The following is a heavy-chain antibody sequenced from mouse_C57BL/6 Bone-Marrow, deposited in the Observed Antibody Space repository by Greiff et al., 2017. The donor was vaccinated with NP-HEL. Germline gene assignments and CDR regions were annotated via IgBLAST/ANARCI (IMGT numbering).Heavy chain of an antibody. D-gene: IGHD1-1*01. V-gene: IGHV1-72*01. CDR2: IDPNSGGT. CDR3: ALYYPFAY. Sequence: QVHVKQPGAELVKPGASVKLSCKASGYTFTSYWMHWVKQRPGRGLEWIGRIDPNSGGTKYNEKFKSKATLTVDKPSSTAYMQLSSLTSEDSAVYYCALYYPFAYWGQGTLVTVSA. CDR1: GYTFTSYW. J-gene: IGHJ3*01.